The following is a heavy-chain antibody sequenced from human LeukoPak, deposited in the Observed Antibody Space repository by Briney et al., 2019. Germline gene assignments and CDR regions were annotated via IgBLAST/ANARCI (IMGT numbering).Heavy chain of an antibody. D-gene: IGHD6-13*01. CDR2: VYYSGST. V-gene: IGHV4-59*01. J-gene: IGHJ5*02. CDR3: AKLAAAAWFDP. CDR1: GGSISYYY. Sequence: SETLSLTCTVSGGSISYYYWSWIRQPPGKGLEWIGYVYYSGSTSYNPSLKSRVTISVDTSKNQFSLKLSSVTAADTAVYYCAKLAAAAWFDPWGQGTLVTVSS.